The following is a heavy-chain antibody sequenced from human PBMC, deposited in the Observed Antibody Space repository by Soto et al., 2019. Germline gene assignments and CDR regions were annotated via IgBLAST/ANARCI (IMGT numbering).Heavy chain of an antibody. CDR2: IIPIFGTA. CDR1: GGTFSSYA. CDR3: ARAGASGYDYVGGAFDI. J-gene: IGHJ3*02. V-gene: IGHV1-69*06. D-gene: IGHD5-12*01. Sequence: SVKVSCKASGGTFSSYAISWVRQAPGQGLEWMGGIIPIFGTANYAQKFQGRVTITADKSTSTAYMELSSLRSEDTAVYYCARAGASGYDYVGGAFDIWGQGTMVTVSS.